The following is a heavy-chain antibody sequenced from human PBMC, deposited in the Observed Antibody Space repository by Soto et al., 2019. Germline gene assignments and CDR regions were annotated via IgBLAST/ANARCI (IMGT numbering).Heavy chain of an antibody. CDR2: ISGTGGNT. V-gene: IGHV3-23*01. CDR1: GFTFSNYA. D-gene: IGHD1-1*01. CDR3: ARDRNCIDS. J-gene: IGHJ4*02. Sequence: GGSLRLSCAASGFTFSNYAMSWVRQAPGKGLEWVSGISGTGGNTYYADSVKGRFTISRDNSRNTLYLQMNTLRAEDTAIYYCARDRNCIDSWGQGTLVTVSS.